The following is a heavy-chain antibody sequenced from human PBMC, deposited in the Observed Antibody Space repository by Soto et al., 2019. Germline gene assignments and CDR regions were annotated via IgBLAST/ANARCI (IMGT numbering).Heavy chain of an antibody. Sequence: QVQLVQSGAEVKKPGASVKVSCKASGYTFTSYYMHWVRQPPGQGLEWMGIINLSGGSTSYAQKFQGRVTMTRDTSTSTVYMELSSLRSEDTAVYYCARDGPTTDYYYYGMDVWGQGTTVTVSS. D-gene: IGHD2-2*01. CDR1: GYTFTSYY. CDR2: INLSGGST. J-gene: IGHJ6*02. CDR3: ARDGPTTDYYYYGMDV. V-gene: IGHV1-46*01.